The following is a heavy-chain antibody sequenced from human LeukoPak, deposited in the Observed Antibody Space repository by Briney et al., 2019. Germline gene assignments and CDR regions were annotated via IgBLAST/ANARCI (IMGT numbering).Heavy chain of an antibody. V-gene: IGHV1-46*01. CDR2: INPSGGSS. D-gene: IGHD6-19*01. CDR3: ARRGTAGSGWFDFGY. J-gene: IGHJ4*02. CDR1: GYTFTSYF. Sequence: ASVKVSCKASGYTFTSYFIHSVRQAPGQGLAWMGTINPSGGSSRYAQKFQGRVMMTRDTSTSTVYMEVSSLRSEDTAVYYWARRGTAGSGWFDFGYWGQGTMVTVAS.